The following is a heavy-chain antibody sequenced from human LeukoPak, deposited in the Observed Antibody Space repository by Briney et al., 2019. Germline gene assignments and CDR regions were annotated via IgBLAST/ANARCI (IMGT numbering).Heavy chain of an antibody. V-gene: IGHV3-21*01. D-gene: IGHD3-16*01. J-gene: IGHJ4*02. CDR1: GFTFSSYG. Sequence: PGGSLRLSCAASGFTFSSYGIHWVRQAPGKGLEWVSSISGLSSYTYYGESVKGRFSISRDNAKNSLYLQMNSLGAEDTATYYCGRAFPPLRTSSAGDLWGQGILVTVSS. CDR3: GRAFPPLRTSSAGDL. CDR2: ISGLSSYT.